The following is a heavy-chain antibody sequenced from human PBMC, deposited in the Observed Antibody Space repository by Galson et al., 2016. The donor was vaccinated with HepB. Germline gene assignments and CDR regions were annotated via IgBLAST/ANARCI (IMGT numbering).Heavy chain of an antibody. CDR1: GFSFSTYA. Sequence: SLRLSCAGSGFSFSTYAAHWVRQTPGKGLEWVAVIWSGAIKKYYADSVEGRFTISRDDSENTVYLQINTLRVEDTAMYYCASSIAVAGIIDYWGQGTLVTVSS. D-gene: IGHD6-19*01. CDR3: ASSIAVAGIIDY. V-gene: IGHV3-33*01. J-gene: IGHJ4*02. CDR2: IWSGAIKK.